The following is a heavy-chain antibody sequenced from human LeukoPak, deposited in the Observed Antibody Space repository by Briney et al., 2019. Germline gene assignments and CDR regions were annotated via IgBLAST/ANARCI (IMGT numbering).Heavy chain of an antibody. V-gene: IGHV1-46*01. Sequence: GASVKVSCKASGYTFTSYYMHWVRQAPGQGLEWMGTINPSGGSTSYAQKFQGRVTMTRDTSTSTVYMELSSLRSEDTAVYYCARGRRGLPTAYYFDYWGQGTLVTVSS. J-gene: IGHJ4*02. D-gene: IGHD1-26*01. CDR1: GYTFTSYY. CDR3: ARGRRGLPTAYYFDY. CDR2: INPSGGST.